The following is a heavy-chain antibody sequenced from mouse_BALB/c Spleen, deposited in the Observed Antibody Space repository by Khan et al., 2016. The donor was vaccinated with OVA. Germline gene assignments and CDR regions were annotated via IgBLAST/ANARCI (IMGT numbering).Heavy chain of an antibody. V-gene: IGHV1S136*01. D-gene: IGHD2-12*01. Sequence: VQLKQSGPELVKPGASVKMSCEASGYTFTSYVIHWVKQKPGQGLEWIGYIYPFNDDTKYNEKFKGKATLTSDTSSSTAYMELRSLTSEDSAVXYCAKNYSYDVYFDYWGQGTTLTVSS. CDR3: AKNYSYDVYFDY. CDR1: GYTFTSYV. CDR2: IYPFNDDT. J-gene: IGHJ2*01.